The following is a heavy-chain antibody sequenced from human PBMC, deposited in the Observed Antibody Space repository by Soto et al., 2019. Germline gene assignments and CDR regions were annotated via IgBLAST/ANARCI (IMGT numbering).Heavy chain of an antibody. D-gene: IGHD6-13*01. CDR1: GGSISSYY. CDR2: IYYSGST. Sequence: QVQLQESGPGLVKPSETLSLTCTVSGGSISSYYWSWIRQPPGKGLEWIGYIYYSGSTNYNPSLKSRVTISVDTSKTQFSLKLSSVTAADTAVYYCAREMPGIAAAGPFQHWGQGTLVTVSS. J-gene: IGHJ1*01. CDR3: AREMPGIAAAGPFQH. V-gene: IGHV4-59*12.